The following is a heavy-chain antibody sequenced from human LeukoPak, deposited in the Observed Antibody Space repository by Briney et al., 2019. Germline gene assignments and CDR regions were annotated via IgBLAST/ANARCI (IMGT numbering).Heavy chain of an antibody. CDR3: ARGGHSFGHFDY. J-gene: IGHJ4*02. CDR2: INPNSGGT. CDR1: GYTFTGYY. D-gene: IGHD5-18*01. V-gene: IGHV1-2*02. Sequence: ASVKVSCKASGYTFTGYYIHWVRQVPGQGLEWMGWINPNSGGTNYVQQFQGSVTMTRDTSISTVYMELTRLRSDDTAVYYCARGGHSFGHFDYWGQGTQVTVSS.